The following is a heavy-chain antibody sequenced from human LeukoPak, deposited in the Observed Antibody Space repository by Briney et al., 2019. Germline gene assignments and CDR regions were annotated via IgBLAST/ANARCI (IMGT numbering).Heavy chain of an antibody. CDR2: INTNTGNP. D-gene: IGHD1-26*01. J-gene: IGHJ4*02. CDR1: GYTFTNYA. Sequence: ASVKVSCKSSGYTFTNYAMNWVRQAPGQGLEWMGWINTNTGNPTYAQGFTGRFVFSLDTSVSTAYLQISSLKAEDTAVYYCARDQWELLDYFDYWGQGTLVTVSS. CDR3: ARDQWELLDYFDY. V-gene: IGHV7-4-1*02.